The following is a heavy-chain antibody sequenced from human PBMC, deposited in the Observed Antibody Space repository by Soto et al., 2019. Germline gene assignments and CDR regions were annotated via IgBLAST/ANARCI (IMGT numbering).Heavy chain of an antibody. CDR3: MRAASVGRYYYYGMDV. CDR2: TYFRSKWIN. CDR1: GDSVSSNNVA. J-gene: IGHJ6*02. D-gene: IGHD2-15*01. Sequence: SQTLSLTCDISGDSVSSNNVAWTWIRQSPSRGLEWLGRTYFRSKWINQYGLSLKSRISINADTSKNQFSLHLSSVTPEDAAVYYCMRAASVGRYYYYGMDVWGQGTTVTVSS. V-gene: IGHV6-1*01.